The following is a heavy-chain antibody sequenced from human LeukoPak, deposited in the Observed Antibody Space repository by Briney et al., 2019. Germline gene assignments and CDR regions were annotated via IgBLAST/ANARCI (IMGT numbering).Heavy chain of an antibody. D-gene: IGHD5/OR15-5a*01. Sequence: PGGSLRLSCAASGFTFSSYGMSWVRQAPGKGLEWVSGISGSGGRTYYADSVRGRFTISRDNFKNTLYLQINSLRAEDTAVYYCAKESSTELDYWGQGTLVTVSS. CDR2: ISGSGGRT. CDR1: GFTFSSYG. V-gene: IGHV3-23*01. J-gene: IGHJ4*02. CDR3: AKESSTELDY.